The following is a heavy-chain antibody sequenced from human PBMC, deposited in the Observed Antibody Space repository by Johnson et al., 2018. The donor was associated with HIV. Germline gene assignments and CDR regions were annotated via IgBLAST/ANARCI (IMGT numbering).Heavy chain of an antibody. D-gene: IGHD6-13*01. J-gene: IGHJ3*02. CDR2: IKSKTDGGTT. CDR1: GFTFSNAW. Sequence: VQLVESGGGLVKPGGSLRLSCAAPGFTFSNAWMSWVRLAPGKGLEWVGRIKSKTDGGTTCYAATLKGRCTISRDDSKNTLFLQMNSLKTEDTAVYYCTTGGKLSSWYGGNAFDIWGQGTMVTGSS. V-gene: IGHV3-15*01. CDR3: TTGGKLSSWYGGNAFDI.